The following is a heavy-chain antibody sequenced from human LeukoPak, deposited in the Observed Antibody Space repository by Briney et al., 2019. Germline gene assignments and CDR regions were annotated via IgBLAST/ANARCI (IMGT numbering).Heavy chain of an antibody. V-gene: IGHV1-46*01. Sequence: ASVQVSCKASGYTFTSYYMHWVRQAPGQGLEWMGIINPSGGSTSYAQKFQGRVTMTRDTSTSTVYMELSSLRSEDTAVYYCVKDRPWRTICGSLDYWGQGTLVTVSS. D-gene: IGHD3-3*01. CDR1: GYTFTSYY. CDR2: INPSGGST. J-gene: IGHJ4*02. CDR3: VKDRPWRTICGSLDY.